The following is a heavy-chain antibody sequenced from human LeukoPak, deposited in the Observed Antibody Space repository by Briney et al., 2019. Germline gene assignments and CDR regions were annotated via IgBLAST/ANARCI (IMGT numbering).Heavy chain of an antibody. CDR3: ARPLGCSSISCPYDAFDI. V-gene: IGHV4-39*01. Sequence: PSETLSLTCTVSGGSIGSSSDYWGWIRQPPGKGLEWIGTIYYSGSTHYNPSLKSRVTISVDTSKNQFSLKLSSVTAADTAVYYCARPLGCSSISCPYDAFDIWGQGTMVTVSS. J-gene: IGHJ3*02. D-gene: IGHD2-2*01. CDR2: IYYSGST. CDR1: GGSIGSSSDY.